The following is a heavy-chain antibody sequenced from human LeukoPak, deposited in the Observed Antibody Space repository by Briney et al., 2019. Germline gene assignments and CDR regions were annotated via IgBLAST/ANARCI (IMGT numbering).Heavy chain of an antibody. CDR1: LDSLSSGAFY. Sequence: PLEALSVTPIVPLDSLSSGAFYSAWTRQSPRNGIGWIGNVYYSGSTQSNPLLTGRVSISMDQTKNQFSLNLNSVSVTDTAIYYCARRHYAAWFDPWGEGTLVSLSS. CDR3: ARRHYAAWFDP. J-gene: IGHJ5*02. V-gene: IGHV4-39*01. CDR2: VYYSGST. D-gene: IGHD2-2*01.